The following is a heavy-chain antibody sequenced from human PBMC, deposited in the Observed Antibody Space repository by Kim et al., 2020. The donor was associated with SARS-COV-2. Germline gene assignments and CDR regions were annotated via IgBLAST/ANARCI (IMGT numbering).Heavy chain of an antibody. D-gene: IGHD3-16*01. CDR2: YTGST. J-gene: IGHJ4*02. Sequence: YTGSTYYRPSLKGRVTIAVDTSKSQFSLKLSSVTASDTAVYYWTRQGGGDYWGQGTLVTVSS. V-gene: IGHV4-39*01. CDR3: TRQGGGDY.